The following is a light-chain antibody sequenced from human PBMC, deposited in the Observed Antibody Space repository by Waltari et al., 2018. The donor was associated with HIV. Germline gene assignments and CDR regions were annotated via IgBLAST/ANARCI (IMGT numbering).Light chain of an antibody. CDR3: CSYTGTYTRV. Sequence: QSALTQSRSVSGSPGQSVIISCTGTSSDVGGYNYVSWYQQHPGKAPKLMIYDVSKRPSGVPDRFSGSKSGNTASLTISGLQAEDEADYYCCSYTGTYTRVFGGGTKLTVL. V-gene: IGLV2-11*01. CDR1: SSDVGGYNY. J-gene: IGLJ3*02. CDR2: DVS.